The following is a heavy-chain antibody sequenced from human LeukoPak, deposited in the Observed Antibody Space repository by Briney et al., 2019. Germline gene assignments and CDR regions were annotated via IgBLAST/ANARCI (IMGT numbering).Heavy chain of an antibody. CDR1: GFTFSSYT. J-gene: IGHJ4*02. CDR2: ISGSGGTT. CDR3: AKGSCTGGNCRKDLEY. V-gene: IGHV3-23*01. Sequence: PGGSLRLSCAASGFTFSSYTMSWVRQAPGKGREWVSAISGSGGTTFYADSVKGRFTISRDNANNTVYLRVNSLRAEDTALYYCAKGSCTGGNCRKDLEYWGQGTLVTVSS. D-gene: IGHD2-15*01.